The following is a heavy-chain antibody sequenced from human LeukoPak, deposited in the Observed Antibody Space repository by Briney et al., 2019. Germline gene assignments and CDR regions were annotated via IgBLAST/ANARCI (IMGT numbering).Heavy chain of an antibody. D-gene: IGHD2-15*01. J-gene: IGHJ6*03. Sequence: SETLSLTCNVSNSSITRGYYWGWIRQPPGKGLEWIGSIYYGSVFYSVSTYYNPSLKSRVTMSGDTSKNQFSLKLSSVTAADTAAYYCARLGYCSGGSCYYYYYMDVWGKGTTVTVSS. CDR3: ARLGYCSGGSCYYYYYMDV. CDR2: IYYGSVFYSVST. V-gene: IGHV4-38-2*02. CDR1: NSSITRGYY.